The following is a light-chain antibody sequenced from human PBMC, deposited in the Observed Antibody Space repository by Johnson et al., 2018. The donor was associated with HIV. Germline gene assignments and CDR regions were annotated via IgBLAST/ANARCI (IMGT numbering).Light chain of an antibody. CDR2: ENN. V-gene: IGLV1-51*02. CDR1: SSNIGNNY. CDR3: GTWASSLSIYV. J-gene: IGLJ1*01. Sequence: QAVLTQPPSVSAAPGQKVTISCSGSSSNIGNNYVSWYQQFPGTAPKLLIYENNKRPSGIPDRFSGSKSGTSATLGITGLQTGDEADYYCGTWASSLSIYVFGLGTHVPFL.